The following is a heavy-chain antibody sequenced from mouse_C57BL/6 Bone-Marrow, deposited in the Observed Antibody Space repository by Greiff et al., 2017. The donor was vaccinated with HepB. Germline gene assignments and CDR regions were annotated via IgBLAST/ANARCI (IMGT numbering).Heavy chain of an antibody. V-gene: IGHV1-53*01. CDR2: INPSNGGT. CDR1: GYTFTSYW. J-gene: IGHJ1*03. Sequence: QVQLQHPGTELVKPGASVKLSCKASGYTFTSYWMHWVKQRPGQGLEWIGNINPSNGGTNYNEKFKSKATLTVDKSSSTAYMQLSSLTSEDSAVYYCARGIHYYGSSCWYFDVWGTGTTVTVSS. D-gene: IGHD1-1*01. CDR3: ARGIHYYGSSCWYFDV.